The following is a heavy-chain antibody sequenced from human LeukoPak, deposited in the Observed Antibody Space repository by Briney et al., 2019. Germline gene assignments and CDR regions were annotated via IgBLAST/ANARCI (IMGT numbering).Heavy chain of an antibody. CDR1: GFTFSRYG. Sequence: GRSLRLSCAASGFTFSRYGMHWVRQAPGKGLEWVAVISYDGSNKYYADSVKGRFTISRDNSKNTPYLQMNSLRAEDTAVYYCAKDLGNYWGQGTLVTVSS. CDR3: AKDLGNY. V-gene: IGHV3-30*18. J-gene: IGHJ4*01. CDR2: ISYDGSNK.